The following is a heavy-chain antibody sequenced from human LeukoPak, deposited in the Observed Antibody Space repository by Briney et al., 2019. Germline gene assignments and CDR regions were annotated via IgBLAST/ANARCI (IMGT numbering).Heavy chain of an antibody. V-gene: IGHV3-30*04. CDR1: GFTFSSYA. D-gene: IGHD6-13*01. CDR2: ISYDGSNK. CDR3: ARDRVLSSSWQGNGYYYGMDV. J-gene: IGHJ6*04. Sequence: GGSLRLSCAASGFTFSSYAMHWVRQAPGKGLEWVAVISYDGSNKYYADSVKGRFTISRDNSKNTLYPQMNSLRAEDTAVYYCARDRVLSSSWQGNGYYYGMDVWGKGTTVTVSS.